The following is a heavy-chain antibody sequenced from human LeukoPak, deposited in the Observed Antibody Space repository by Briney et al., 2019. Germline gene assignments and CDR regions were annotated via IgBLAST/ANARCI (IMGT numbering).Heavy chain of an antibody. D-gene: IGHD4-17*01. J-gene: IGHJ2*01. CDR2: IYYSGTT. Sequence: PSETLSLTCTVSGGSISSSSYSWGWIRQPPGKGLEWIGSIYYSGTTYYNPSLKSRVTISVDTSKNQFSLKLSSVTAADTAVYYCARHLYGDYGLLDLWGRGTLVTVSS. CDR3: ARHLYGDYGLLDL. CDR1: GGSISSSSYS. V-gene: IGHV4-39*01.